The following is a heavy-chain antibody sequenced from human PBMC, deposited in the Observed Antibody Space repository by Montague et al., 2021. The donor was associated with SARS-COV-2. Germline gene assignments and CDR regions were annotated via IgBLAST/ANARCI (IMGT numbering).Heavy chain of an antibody. J-gene: IGHJ5*02. D-gene: IGHD2-15*01. Sequence: SETLSLTCTVSGGSISSYYWSWIRQPPGKGLGWIGYIYYSGSTNXXPSLKSRVTISVDTSKNQFSLKLSSVTAADTAVYYCARALYCSGGSCYPNWFDPWGQGTLVTVSS. CDR1: GGSISSYY. CDR3: ARALYCSGGSCYPNWFDP. V-gene: IGHV4-59*01. CDR2: IYYSGST.